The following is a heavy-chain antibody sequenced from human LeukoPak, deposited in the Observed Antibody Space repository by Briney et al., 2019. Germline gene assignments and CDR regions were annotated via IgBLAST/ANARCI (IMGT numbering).Heavy chain of an antibody. V-gene: IGHV1-69*13. D-gene: IGHD1-26*01. J-gene: IGHJ4*02. CDR2: IIPIFGTA. Sequence: GASVKVSCKASGYAFTDYYMHWVRQAPGQGLEWLGGIIPIFGTANYAQKFQGRVTITADESTSTAYMELSSLRSEDTAVYYCAREGSLDYWGQGTLVTVSS. CDR3: AREGSLDY. CDR1: GYAFTDYY.